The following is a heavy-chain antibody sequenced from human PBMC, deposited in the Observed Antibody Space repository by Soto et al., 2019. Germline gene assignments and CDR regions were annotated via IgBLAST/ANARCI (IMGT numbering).Heavy chain of an antibody. Sequence: ASVKVSCKASGYTFTSYGISWVRQAPGQGLEWMGWISAYNGNTNYAQKLQGRVTMTTDISTSTAYMELRSLRSDDTAVYYCARHYYDLCSGYYDYYYGMDVWGQGTTVTVSS. V-gene: IGHV1-18*04. CDR1: GYTFTSYG. D-gene: IGHD3-3*01. CDR3: ARHYYDLCSGYYDYYYGMDV. CDR2: ISAYNGNT. J-gene: IGHJ6*02.